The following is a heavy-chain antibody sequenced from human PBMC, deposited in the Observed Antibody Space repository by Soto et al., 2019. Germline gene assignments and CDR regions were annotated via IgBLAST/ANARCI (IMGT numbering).Heavy chain of an antibody. J-gene: IGHJ6*02. Sequence: ASVKVSCKASGYTFTSYGISWVRQAPGQGLEWMGWISAYNGNTNYAQKLQGRVTMTTDTSTGTAYMELRSLRSDDTAVYYCAREGDIVVVPAADPRYYYYGMDVWGQGTTVTVSS. CDR3: AREGDIVVVPAADPRYYYYGMDV. CDR2: ISAYNGNT. CDR1: GYTFTSYG. V-gene: IGHV1-18*01. D-gene: IGHD2-2*01.